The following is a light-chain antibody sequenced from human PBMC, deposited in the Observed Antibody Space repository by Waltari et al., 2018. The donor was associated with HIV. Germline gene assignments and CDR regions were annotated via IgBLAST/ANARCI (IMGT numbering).Light chain of an antibody. CDR1: ENISSW. CDR3: QQYNSYPWT. CDR2: QSS. J-gene: IGKJ1*01. V-gene: IGKV1-5*03. Sequence: DIQMTQSPSTLSPSAGDTVTITCWASENISSWLAWFQQRPGTAPNLLISQSSKLESGVSSRFSGSGSGTEFTLTISRVEPEDSASYFCQQYNSYPWTFGQLTRVEIK.